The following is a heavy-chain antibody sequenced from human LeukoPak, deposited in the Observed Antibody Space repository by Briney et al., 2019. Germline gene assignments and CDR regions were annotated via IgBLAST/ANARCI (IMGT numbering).Heavy chain of an antibody. CDR1: GYTFTGYY. J-gene: IGHJ5*02. Sequence: ASVKVSCKASGYTFTGYYMHWVRQATGQGLEWMGWMNPNSGNTGYAQKFQGRVTITRNTSISTAYMELSSLRSEDTAVYYCARVRRWGGGFDPWGQGTLVTVSS. CDR2: MNPNSGNT. D-gene: IGHD3-16*01. CDR3: ARVRRWGGGFDP. V-gene: IGHV1-8*03.